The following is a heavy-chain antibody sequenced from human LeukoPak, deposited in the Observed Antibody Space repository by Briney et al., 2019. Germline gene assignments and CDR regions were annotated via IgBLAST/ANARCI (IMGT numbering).Heavy chain of an antibody. CDR3: AKDMGGYYDSSGYYALDY. V-gene: IGHV3-9*01. D-gene: IGHD3-22*01. CDR2: ISWNSGSI. J-gene: IGHJ4*02. Sequence: GRSLRLSCAASGFTFDDYAMHWVRQAPGKGLEWVSGISWNSGSIGYADSVKGRFTISRDNAKNSLYLQMNSLRAEDTALYYCAKDMGGYYDSSGYYALDYWGQGTLVTVSS. CDR1: GFTFDDYA.